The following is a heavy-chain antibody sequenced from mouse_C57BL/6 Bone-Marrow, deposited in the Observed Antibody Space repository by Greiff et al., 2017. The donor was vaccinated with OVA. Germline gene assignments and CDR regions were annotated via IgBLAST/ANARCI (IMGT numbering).Heavy chain of an antibody. Sequence: VQLQQSGAELVRPGASVKLSCTASGFNIKDDSMHWVKQRPEQGLEWIGWIDPENGDTEYASKFQGKATITADTSSNTAYLQLSSLTSEDTAVYYCTTSPYDGYYVWFAYWGQGTLVTVSA. CDR1: GFNIKDDS. J-gene: IGHJ3*01. D-gene: IGHD2-3*01. V-gene: IGHV14-4*01. CDR3: TTSPYDGYYVWFAY. CDR2: IDPENGDT.